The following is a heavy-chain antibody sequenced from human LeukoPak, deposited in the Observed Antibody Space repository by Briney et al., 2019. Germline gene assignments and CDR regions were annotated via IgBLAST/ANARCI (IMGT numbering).Heavy chain of an antibody. CDR2: IYYSGST. CDR1: GDSVSSTGYY. D-gene: IGHD3-22*01. V-gene: IGHV4-39*01. Sequence: SETLSLTCTVSGDSVSSTGYYWGWIRQPPGKGLEWIGTIYYSGSTYYNPSLKSRVTMSEDTSRNQFSLRLSSVDAADTAVYYGEKAGALYSHSSGLYVFDVGGQGKMVTVFS. J-gene: IGHJ3*01. CDR3: EKAGALYSHSSGLYVFDV.